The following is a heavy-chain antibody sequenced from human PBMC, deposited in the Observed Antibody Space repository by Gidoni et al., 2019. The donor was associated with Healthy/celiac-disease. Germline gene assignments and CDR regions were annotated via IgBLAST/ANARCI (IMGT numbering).Heavy chain of an antibody. Sequence: QVQLVESGGGVVQPGRSLSLSCAASGFTFSSYGMHWVRQAPGKGLEWVAVISYDGSNKYYADSVKGRFTISRDNSKNTLYLQMNSLRAEDTAVYYCAKDWGGSGFDYWGQGTLVTVSS. CDR3: AKDWGGSGFDY. V-gene: IGHV3-30*18. CDR1: GFTFSSYG. CDR2: ISYDGSNK. J-gene: IGHJ4*02. D-gene: IGHD3-16*01.